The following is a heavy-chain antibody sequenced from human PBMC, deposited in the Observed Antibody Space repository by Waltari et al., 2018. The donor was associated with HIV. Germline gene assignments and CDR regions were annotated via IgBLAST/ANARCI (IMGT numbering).Heavy chain of an antibody. V-gene: IGHV3-30*02. CDR2: IRYDGSNK. CDR1: DSTFIGFG. J-gene: IGHJ6*02. CDR3: AKDVSPDYGMDV. Sequence: QVQLVGSGEGLFQPGGSPGPPGARPDSTFIGFGMHWVRQAPGKGLEWVAFIRYDGSNKYHAESVKGRFTISRDNSKNTLYLLMNSLRPEDTAVYYCAKDVSPDYGMDVWGQGTTVTVSS. D-gene: IGHD3-16*02.